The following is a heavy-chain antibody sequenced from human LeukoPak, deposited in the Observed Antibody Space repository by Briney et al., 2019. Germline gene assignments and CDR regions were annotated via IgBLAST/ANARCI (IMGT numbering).Heavy chain of an antibody. Sequence: PSETLSLTCSVSGYSISTAYYWGWIRQPPGKGLEWIGNIYHSGSSYYNPSLKSRVTISVDTSKNQFSLKLSSVTAADTAVYYCARDAMSSFNSFDIWGQGTMVTVSS. J-gene: IGHJ3*02. V-gene: IGHV4-38-2*02. CDR3: ARDAMSSFNSFDI. D-gene: IGHD2-2*01. CDR2: IYHSGSS. CDR1: GYSISTAYY.